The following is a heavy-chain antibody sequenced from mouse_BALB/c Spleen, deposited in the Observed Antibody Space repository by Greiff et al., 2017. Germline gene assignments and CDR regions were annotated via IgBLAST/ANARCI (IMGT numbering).Heavy chain of an antibody. Sequence: EVQLVESGGGLVKPGGSLKLSCAASGFTFSSYAMSWVRQTPEKRLEWVATISSGGSYTYYPDSVKGRFTISRDNAKNTLYLQMSSLRSEDTAMYYCARHDYYGSSSYFDYWGQGTTLTVSS. CDR2: ISSGGSYT. J-gene: IGHJ2*01. V-gene: IGHV5-9-3*01. CDR1: GFTFSSYA. CDR3: ARHDYYGSSSYFDY. D-gene: IGHD1-1*01.